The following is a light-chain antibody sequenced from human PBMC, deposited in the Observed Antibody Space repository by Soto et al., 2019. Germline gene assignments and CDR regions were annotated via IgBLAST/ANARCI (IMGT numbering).Light chain of an antibody. CDR2: DVS. V-gene: IGLV2-14*03. CDR3: SSYTSSSTPFV. J-gene: IGLJ1*01. CDR1: SSDIGGYNY. Sequence: QSVLTQPASVSGSPGRWITISCTGTSSDIGGYNYVSWYQRHPGKAPKLMIYDVSDRPSGVSNRFSGSKSGNTASLTISGLQAEDEADYFCSSYTSSSTPFVFGTGTKVTVL.